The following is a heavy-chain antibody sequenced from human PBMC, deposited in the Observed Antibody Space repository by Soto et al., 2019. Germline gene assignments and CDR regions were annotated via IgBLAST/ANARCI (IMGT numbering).Heavy chain of an antibody. J-gene: IGHJ4*02. CDR1: GGSISSYY. CDR2: IYYSGST. D-gene: IGHD3-22*01. Sequence: SETLSLTCTVSGGSISSYYWSWIRQPPGKGLEWIGYIYYSGSTNYNPSLKSRVTISVDTSKNQFSLKLSSVTAADTAVYYCARVGPRTYYYDSSGYYPPPGFDYWGQGTLVTVSS. CDR3: ARVGPRTYYYDSSGYYPPPGFDY. V-gene: IGHV4-59*01.